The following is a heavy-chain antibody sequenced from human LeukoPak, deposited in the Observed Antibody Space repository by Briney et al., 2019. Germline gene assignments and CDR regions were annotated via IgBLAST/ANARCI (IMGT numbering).Heavy chain of an antibody. CDR1: GYSFSTYG. D-gene: IGHD6-13*01. Sequence: ASVKVSCKTSGYSFSTYGISWVRQAPGQGLEWMAWISGYNANTNCAQKFQGRVSMTIDKFTSTAYMDLMSLTSDDTAIYYCARDERAAAGGARGHFDFWGQGTLVTVSS. J-gene: IGHJ4*02. CDR2: ISGYNANT. V-gene: IGHV1-18*01. CDR3: ARDERAAAGGARGHFDF.